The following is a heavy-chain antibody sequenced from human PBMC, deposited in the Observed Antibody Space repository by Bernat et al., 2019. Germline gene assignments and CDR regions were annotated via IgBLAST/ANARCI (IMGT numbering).Heavy chain of an antibody. CDR1: GFTFMNYG. D-gene: IGHD4-17*01. J-gene: IGHJ3*02. CDR2: IWYDGSNK. V-gene: IGHV3-33*01. Sequence: QVQLVESGGGVVQPGRSLRLSCAASGFTFMNYGMHWVRQAPGKGLEWVAVIWYDGSNKYYADSVKDRFTISRDNSKNTLYLQMNSLRAEDTAVYYCARAHLYDYGDYRAFDIWGQGTMVTVSS. CDR3: ARAHLYDYGDYRAFDI.